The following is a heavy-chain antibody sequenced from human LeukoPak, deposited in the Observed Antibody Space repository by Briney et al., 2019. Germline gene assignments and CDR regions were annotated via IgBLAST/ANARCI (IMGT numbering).Heavy chain of an antibody. CDR3: ARGLLERRDYYYYGMDV. J-gene: IGHJ6*04. CDR1: GGSISSYY. D-gene: IGHD1-1*01. Sequence: SETLSLTCTVSGGSISSYYWSWIRQPAGKGLEWIGRIYTSGSTNYNPSLKSRVTMSVDTSKNQFSLKLSSVTAADTAVYYCARGLLERRDYYYYGMDVWGKGTTVTVSS. V-gene: IGHV4-4*07. CDR2: IYTSGST.